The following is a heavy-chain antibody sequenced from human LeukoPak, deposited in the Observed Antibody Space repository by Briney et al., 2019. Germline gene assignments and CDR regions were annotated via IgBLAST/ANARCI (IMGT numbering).Heavy chain of an antibody. CDR1: GFTFSTYS. CDR2: IYVTTGIS. D-gene: IGHD3-22*01. Sequence: GGSLRLSCAASGFTFSTYSMSWGRQAPGKGVEWVSTIYVTTGISYYAESVKGGVTISRDNLQKRLFVQENNLRVDDTAVSYCAKVNYYHPYFWGQGTLVTVSS. J-gene: IGHJ4*02. CDR3: AKVNYYHPYF. V-gene: IGHV3-23*01.